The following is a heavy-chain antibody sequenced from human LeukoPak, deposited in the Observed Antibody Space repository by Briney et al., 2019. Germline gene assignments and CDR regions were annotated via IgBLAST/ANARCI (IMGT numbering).Heavy chain of an antibody. CDR2: ISYDGSNK. V-gene: IGHV3-30*03. Sequence: GGSLRLSCAASGFTFSSYGMHWVRQAPGKGLEWVAVISYDGSNKYYADSVKGRFTISRDNSKNTLYLQMNSLRAEDTAVYYCAPMVRGVMVDYWGQGTLVTVSS. CDR1: GFTFSSYG. J-gene: IGHJ4*02. D-gene: IGHD3-10*01. CDR3: APMVRGVMVDY.